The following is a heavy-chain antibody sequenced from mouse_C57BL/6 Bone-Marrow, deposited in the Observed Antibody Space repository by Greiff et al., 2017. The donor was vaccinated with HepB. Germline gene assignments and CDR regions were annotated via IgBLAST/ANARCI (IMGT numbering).Heavy chain of an antibody. D-gene: IGHD2-4*01. CDR1: GFTFSDYG. J-gene: IGHJ3*01. V-gene: IGHV5-17*01. CDR2: ISSGSSTI. CDR3: ARTRDYDGSWFAY. Sequence: EVKLVESGGGLVKPGGSLKLSCAASGFTFSDYGMHWVRQAPEKGLEWVAYISSGSSTIYYADTVKGRFTISRDNAKNTLFLQMTSLRSEDTAMYYCARTRDYDGSWFAYWGQGTLVTVSA.